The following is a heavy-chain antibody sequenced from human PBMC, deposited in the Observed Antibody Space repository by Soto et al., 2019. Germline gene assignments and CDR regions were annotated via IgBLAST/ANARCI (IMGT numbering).Heavy chain of an antibody. CDR1: GFTVSSNY. J-gene: IGHJ4*02. Sequence: EVQLVESGGGLVQPGGSLRLSCAASGFTVSSNYMSWVRQAPGKGLECVSIIYSGGSTFYADSVKGRFTISRDSSKNTLYLQMNSLRAEDTAVYYCASPGLVRYTYGSFDYWGQGTLLTVSS. CDR2: IYSGGST. D-gene: IGHD5-18*01. V-gene: IGHV3-66*01. CDR3: ASPGLVRYTYGSFDY.